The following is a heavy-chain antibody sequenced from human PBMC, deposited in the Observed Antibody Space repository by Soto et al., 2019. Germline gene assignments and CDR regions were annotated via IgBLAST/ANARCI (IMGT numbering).Heavy chain of an antibody. CDR2: IYYSGST. J-gene: IGHJ4*02. CDR3: ARQDYTFDY. V-gene: IGHV4-39*01. Sequence: SETLSLTCTVSGGSISSSSYYWGWIRQPPGKGLEWIGSIYYSGSTYYNPSLKSRVTISVDTSKNQFSLKLSSVTAADTAVYYCARQDYTFDYWGQGTLVTVSS. D-gene: IGHD4-4*01. CDR1: GGSISSSSYY.